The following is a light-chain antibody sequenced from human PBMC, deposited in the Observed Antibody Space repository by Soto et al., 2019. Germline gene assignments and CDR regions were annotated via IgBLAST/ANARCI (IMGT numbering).Light chain of an antibody. CDR1: QDISNY. Sequence: DIQMTQSPSFLSASVGDIVTITFQASQDISNYLNWYQQKPGKAPQLLIYDASTLKKGVPSRFSGSGSGTDFTFAITSLQPEDIATYYCQQYENFVTFGQGTKVDIK. CDR2: DAS. CDR3: QQYENFVT. J-gene: IGKJ1*01. V-gene: IGKV1-33*01.